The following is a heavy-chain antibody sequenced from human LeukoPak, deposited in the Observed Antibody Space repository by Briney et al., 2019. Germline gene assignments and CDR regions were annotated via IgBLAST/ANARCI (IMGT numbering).Heavy chain of an antibody. CDR2: ISGSGGST. J-gene: IGHJ3*02. Sequence: GGSLRLSCAASGFTFSSYAMSWVRQAPGKGLEWVSAISGSGGSTYYADSVKGRFTISRDNSKNTLYLQMNSLRAEDTAVYYCAKDLRITMIVVVTRDAFDIWGQGTMVTVSS. D-gene: IGHD3-22*01. CDR3: AKDLRITMIVVVTRDAFDI. V-gene: IGHV3-23*01. CDR1: GFTFSSYA.